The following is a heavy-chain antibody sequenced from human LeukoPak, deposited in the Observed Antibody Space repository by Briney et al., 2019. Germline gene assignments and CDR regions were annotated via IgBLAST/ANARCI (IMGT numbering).Heavy chain of an antibody. CDR2: IRYDGSNK. Sequence: GGSLRLSCAASGFTFSSYAMSWVRQAPGKGLEWVAFIRYDGSNKYYADSVKGRFTISRDNSKNTLYLQMNSLRAEDTAVYYCAKDLVAGSGLFFDYWGQGTLVTVSS. CDR1: GFTFSSYA. CDR3: AKDLVAGSGLFFDY. V-gene: IGHV3-30*02. J-gene: IGHJ4*02. D-gene: IGHD6-19*01.